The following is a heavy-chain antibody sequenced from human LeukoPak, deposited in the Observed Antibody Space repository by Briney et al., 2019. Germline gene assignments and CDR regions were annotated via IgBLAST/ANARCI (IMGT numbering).Heavy chain of an antibody. CDR2: INHSGST. D-gene: IGHD4-23*01. CDR3: ARGRRYGGNRGFDY. CDR1: GGSFSGYY. Sequence: SETLSLTCAVYGGSFSGYYWSWIRQPPGKGLEWIGEINHSGSTNYNPSLKSRVTISVDTSKNQFSLKLSSVTAADTAVYYCARGRRYGGNRGFDYRGQGTLVTVSS. V-gene: IGHV4-34*01. J-gene: IGHJ4*02.